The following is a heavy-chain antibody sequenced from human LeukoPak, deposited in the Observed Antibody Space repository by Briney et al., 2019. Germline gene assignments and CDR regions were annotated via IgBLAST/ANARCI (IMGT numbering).Heavy chain of an antibody. J-gene: IGHJ4*02. V-gene: IGHV4-4*02. D-gene: IGHD3-10*01. CDR2: IFHSGST. CDR1: GASISNSNW. Sequence: SETLSLTCVVSGASISNSNWWSWARQPPGKGLEWIGEIFHSGSTNYNPSLKSRVSISVDKSKNRFSLRLSSVTAADTAVYYCASQFGEGLYDYWGQGTLVTVSS. CDR3: ASQFGEGLYDY.